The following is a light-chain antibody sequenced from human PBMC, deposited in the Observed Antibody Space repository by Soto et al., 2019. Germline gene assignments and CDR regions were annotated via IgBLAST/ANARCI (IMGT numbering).Light chain of an antibody. J-gene: IGKJ2*04. CDR1: QSVTSRY. CDR2: GAS. V-gene: IGKV3-20*01. Sequence: DTVLTQSPGTLSLSPGERATLSCRASQSVTSRYLAWYQQKPGQAPSLLIYGASNRAAGIPDRFSGSGSGTYFTLTISIVEREYSAVYFCQQYASPPWSFGQGTKVEIK. CDR3: QQYASPPWS.